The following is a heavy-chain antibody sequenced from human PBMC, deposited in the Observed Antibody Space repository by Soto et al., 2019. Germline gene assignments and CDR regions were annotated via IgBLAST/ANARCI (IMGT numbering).Heavy chain of an antibody. CDR1: GFTFTNAW. J-gene: IGHJ3*02. V-gene: IGHV3-15*01. CDR3: TAPEYTDASYGNYAFDI. CDR2: LKSKTDGGAT. D-gene: IGHD4-17*01. Sequence: EVQLVESGGGLVRPGGSLRLSCTASGFTFTNAWMHWVRQAPGKGLEWIDRLKSKTDGGATNYAAPVKGRFTISRDDSKNTLYLQMNSLKTEDSPVYYCTAPEYTDASYGNYAFDIWGQGTIVTVSS.